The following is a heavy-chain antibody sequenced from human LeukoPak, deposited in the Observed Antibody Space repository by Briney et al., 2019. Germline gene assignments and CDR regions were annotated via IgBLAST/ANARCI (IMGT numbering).Heavy chain of an antibody. CDR1: GDSVSSNSAA. J-gene: IGHJ4*02. D-gene: IGHD6-19*01. CDR2: TYYRSKWYN. V-gene: IGHV6-1*01. Sequence: SQTLSLTCAISGDSVSSNSAAWNWIRQSPSRGLEWLGRTYYRSKWYNDYAVSVKSRITINPDTSKNQFSLQLNSVTPEDTAVHYCARDRVFYSSGWSYFDYWGQGTLVTVSS. CDR3: ARDRVFYSSGWSYFDY.